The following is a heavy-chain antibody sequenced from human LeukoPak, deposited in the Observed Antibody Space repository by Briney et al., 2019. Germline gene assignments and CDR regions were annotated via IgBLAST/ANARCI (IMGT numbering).Heavy chain of an antibody. J-gene: IGHJ3*01. CDR2: IYYSGTT. D-gene: IGHD3-10*01. V-gene: IGHV4-59*08. CDR1: GGSISSYY. CDR3: ARAYYYGSGSYYNA. Sequence: SGTLSLTCTVSGGSISSYYWSWIRQPPGKGLEWIGYIYYSGTTNYNPSLKSRVTISVDTSKNQFSLKLTSVTAADTAVYYCARAYYYGSGSYYNAWGQGTMVTVSS.